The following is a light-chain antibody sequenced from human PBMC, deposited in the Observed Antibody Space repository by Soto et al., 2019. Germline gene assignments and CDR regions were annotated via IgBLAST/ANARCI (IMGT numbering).Light chain of an antibody. Sequence: QSVLTQPPSASGTPGQRVTISCSGSSSNIGSNTVNWYQQLPGTAPKLLIYSNAQRPSGVPDRFSGSKSGTSASLAISGLQSEDEAEYYCSSYTNINTRACVFGTGTKLTVL. CDR2: SNA. V-gene: IGLV1-44*01. J-gene: IGLJ1*01. CDR1: SSNIGSNT. CDR3: SSYTNINTRACV.